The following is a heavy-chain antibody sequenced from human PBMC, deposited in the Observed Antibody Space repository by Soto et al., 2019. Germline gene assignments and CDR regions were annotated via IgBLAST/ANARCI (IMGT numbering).Heavy chain of an antibody. CDR2: ISGSGGST. CDR1: GFTFSSYA. V-gene: IGHV3-23*01. Sequence: GSLRLSCAASGFTFSSYAMSWVRQAPGKGLEWVSAISGSGGSTYYADSVKGRFTISRDNSKNTLYLQMNSLRAEDTAVYYCVAYDSSGYYLLKYYFDYWGQG. J-gene: IGHJ4*02. D-gene: IGHD3-22*01. CDR3: VAYDSSGYYLLKYYFDY.